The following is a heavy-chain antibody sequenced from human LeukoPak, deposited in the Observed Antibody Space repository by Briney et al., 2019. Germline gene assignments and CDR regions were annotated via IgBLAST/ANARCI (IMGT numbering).Heavy chain of an antibody. CDR1: GYTFTGYN. CDR3: ASGLGRSWFDP. D-gene: IGHD3-16*01. V-gene: IGHV1-2*02. J-gene: IGHJ5*02. Sequence: ASLKVSCKASGYTFTGYNMHWVRQAPGQGLEWMGWMSPNSGDTKYPQKFQGRVTMTRDTSISTAYMELTGLTFDDTAVYYCASGLGRSWFDPWGQGTLVTVSS. CDR2: MSPNSGDT.